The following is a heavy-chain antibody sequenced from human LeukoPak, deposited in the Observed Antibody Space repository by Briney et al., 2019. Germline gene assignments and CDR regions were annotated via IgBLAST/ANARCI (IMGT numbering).Heavy chain of an antibody. Sequence: SETLSLTCAVYGGSFSGYYWSWIRQPPGKGLEWIGEVNHSGSTNYNPSLKSRVTISVDTSKNQFSLKLSSVTAADTAVYYCARRGWYSSSDYWGQGTLVTVSS. D-gene: IGHD6-6*01. J-gene: IGHJ4*02. V-gene: IGHV4-34*01. CDR2: VNHSGST. CDR1: GGSFSGYY. CDR3: ARRGWYSSSDY.